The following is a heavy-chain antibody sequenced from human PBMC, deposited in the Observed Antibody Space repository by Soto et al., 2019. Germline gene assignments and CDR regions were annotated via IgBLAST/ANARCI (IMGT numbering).Heavy chain of an antibody. Sequence: SGPTLVNPTQTLTLTCTFSGFSLSTSGMCVSWIRQPPGKALEWLALIDWDDDKYYSTSLKTRLTISKDTPKNQVVLTMTNMDPVDTSTYYCARISKAYSSGWYIDYWGQGTLVTVSS. V-gene: IGHV2-70*01. CDR1: GFSLSTSGMC. CDR3: ARISKAYSSGWYIDY. CDR2: IDWDDDK. D-gene: IGHD6-19*01. J-gene: IGHJ4*02.